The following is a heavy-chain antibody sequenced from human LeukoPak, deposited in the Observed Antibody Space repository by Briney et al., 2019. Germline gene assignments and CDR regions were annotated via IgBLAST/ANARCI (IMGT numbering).Heavy chain of an antibody. J-gene: IGHJ4*02. D-gene: IGHD3-10*01. CDR2: IYSGGST. CDR3: VRESVNTMVRGALDY. CDR1: GFTVSSNY. Sequence: PGGSLRLSCAASGFTVSSNYMSWVRQAPGKGLEWVSVIYSGGSTYYADSVKGRFTISRDNSKNTLYLQMNSLRAEDTAVYYCVRESVNTMVRGALDYWGQGTLVTVSS. V-gene: IGHV3-53*01.